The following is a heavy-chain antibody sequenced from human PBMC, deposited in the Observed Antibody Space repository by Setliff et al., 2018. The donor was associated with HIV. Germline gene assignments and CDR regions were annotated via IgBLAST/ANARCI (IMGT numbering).Heavy chain of an antibody. CDR1: GYTFTSDY. J-gene: IGHJ4*02. CDR3: ARAPKYYYDSSGYYLYYFDY. Sequence: SVKVSCKASGYTFTSDYIHWVRQAPGQGLEWMGGIIPMSGVPKYAQKFQGRVTITADRSTSTAYMELSSLRSEDTAVYYCARAPKYYYDSSGYYLYYFDYWGQGTLVTVSS. CDR2: IIPMSGVP. D-gene: IGHD3-22*01. V-gene: IGHV1-69*10.